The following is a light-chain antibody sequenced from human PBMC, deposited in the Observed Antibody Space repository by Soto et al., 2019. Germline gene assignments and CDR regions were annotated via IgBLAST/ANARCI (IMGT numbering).Light chain of an antibody. J-gene: IGKJ1*01. CDR3: HQYYSFPRT. Sequence: DIKMTQSPSTLSASVGDRVTITFRASQSISSLLAWYQHKPGKAPKFLIYKASSLQSGVPSRFSGSGSGTEFTLTITSLQPDDFATYYCHQYYSFPRTFGQGTKVDIK. V-gene: IGKV1-5*03. CDR1: QSISSL. CDR2: KAS.